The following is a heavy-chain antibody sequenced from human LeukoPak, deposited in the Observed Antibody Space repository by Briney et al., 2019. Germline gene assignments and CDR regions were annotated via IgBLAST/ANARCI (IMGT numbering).Heavy chain of an antibody. Sequence: ASVKVSCKTSGYTFTDYGIHWVRQAPGQGLEWMGIINPSGGSTSYAQKFQGRVTMTRDTSTSTVYMNLSSLRSEDTAVYYCARRRVPAAIVTQGSDDAFDIWGQGTMVTVSS. V-gene: IGHV1-46*01. J-gene: IGHJ3*02. CDR2: INPSGGST. CDR3: ARRRVPAAIVTQGSDDAFDI. D-gene: IGHD2-2*02. CDR1: GYTFTDYG.